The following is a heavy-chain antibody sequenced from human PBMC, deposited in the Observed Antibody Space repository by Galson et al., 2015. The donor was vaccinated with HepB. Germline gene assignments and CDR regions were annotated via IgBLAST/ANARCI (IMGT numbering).Heavy chain of an antibody. CDR2: ISWNSGTR. CDR3: AKDKNLWSDYYKSYVMDV. Sequence: SLRLSCAASGFTFDAYAMHWVRHAPGKGLEWVSRISWNSGTRDYADSVKGRFTTSRDNAKNSLHLQLNTLRAEDTAFYYCAKDKNLWSDYYKSYVMDVWGQGTTVTVSS. J-gene: IGHJ6*02. CDR1: GFTFDAYA. V-gene: IGHV3-9*01. D-gene: IGHD3-10*01.